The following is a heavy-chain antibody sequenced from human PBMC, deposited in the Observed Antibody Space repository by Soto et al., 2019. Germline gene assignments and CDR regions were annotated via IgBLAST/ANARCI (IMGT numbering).Heavy chain of an antibody. Sequence: QLQLQESGPGLVKPSETLSLTCTVSGGSISSSSYYWGWIRQPPGKGLEWIGSIYYSGSTYYNPSLKSRVTLSVDTFQNQFSLKVSSVTAADTAVDYCARRDYYYGIDVWGQGTTVPVSS. V-gene: IGHV4-39*01. CDR1: GGSISSSSYY. CDR3: ARRDYYYGIDV. J-gene: IGHJ6*02. CDR2: IYYSGST.